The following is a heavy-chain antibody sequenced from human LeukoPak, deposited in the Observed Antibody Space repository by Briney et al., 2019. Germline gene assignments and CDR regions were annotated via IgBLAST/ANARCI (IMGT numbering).Heavy chain of an antibody. V-gene: IGHV1-18*01. CDR2: ISAYNGNT. Sequence: ASVKVSCKASGYTFTSYGISWVRQAPGQGLEWMGWISAYNGNTNDAQKLQGRVTMTTDTSTSTAYMELRSLRSDDTDVYYCARDPLGYCSGGSCYYIFDYWGQGTLVTVSS. CDR3: ARDPLGYCSGGSCYYIFDY. CDR1: GYTFTSYG. J-gene: IGHJ4*02. D-gene: IGHD2-15*01.